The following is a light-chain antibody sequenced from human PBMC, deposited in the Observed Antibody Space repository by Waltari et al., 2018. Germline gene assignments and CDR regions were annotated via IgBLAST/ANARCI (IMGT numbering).Light chain of an antibody. CDR3: QQYGSSPRT. V-gene: IGKV3-20*01. Sequence: EIVLTQSPGTLSLSPGERATLSCRASQSVSSSYLAWYQQKPGQAPRPLISHTSGRATGIPDRFSGSGSGTDFTLTISRLEPEDFAVYYCQQYGSSPRTFGQGTKVEIK. J-gene: IGKJ1*01. CDR2: HTS. CDR1: QSVSSSY.